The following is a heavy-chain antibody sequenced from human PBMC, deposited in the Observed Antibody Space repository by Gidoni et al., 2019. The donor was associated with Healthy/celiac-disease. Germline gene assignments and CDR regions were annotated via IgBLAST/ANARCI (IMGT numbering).Heavy chain of an antibody. CDR1: GGSVSSGSYY. D-gene: IGHD3-10*01. CDR3: ARDEWFGEFGYMDV. Sequence: QVQLQESGPGLVKPSETLSLTCTVSGGSVSSGSYYWSWIRQPPGKGLEWIGYIYYSGSTNYNPSLKSRVTISVDTSKNQFSLKLSSVTAADTAVYYCARDEWFGEFGYMDVWGKGTTVTVSS. J-gene: IGHJ6*03. V-gene: IGHV4-61*01. CDR2: IYYSGST.